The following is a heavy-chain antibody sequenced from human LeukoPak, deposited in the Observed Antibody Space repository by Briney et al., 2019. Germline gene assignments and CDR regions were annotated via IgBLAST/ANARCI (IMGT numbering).Heavy chain of an antibody. V-gene: IGHV3-7*05. J-gene: IGHJ3*02. Sequence: GGSLRLSCAASGFAFSSYWMTWIRQAPGKGLEWVATIKQDGTTKYYGDSVKGRFTVSRDNAKNSLYLQVNSLRADDTAVYYCATSVTSPGAFDIWGQGTVVTVSS. CDR2: IKQDGTTK. CDR1: GFAFSSYW. CDR3: ATSVTSPGAFDI. D-gene: IGHD4-17*01.